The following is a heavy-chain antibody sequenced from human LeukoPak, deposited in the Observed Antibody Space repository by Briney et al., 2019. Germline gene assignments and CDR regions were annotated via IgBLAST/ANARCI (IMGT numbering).Heavy chain of an antibody. CDR1: GGTFSSYA. J-gene: IGHJ5*02. CDR2: IIPISGTA. D-gene: IGHD5-18*01. CDR3: ARDRIQFSLSWFDP. V-gene: IGHV1-69*13. Sequence: SVKVSCKASGGTFSSYAISWVRQAPGQGLEWMGGIIPISGTANYAQKFQGRVTITADESTSTAYMELSSLRSEDTAVYYCARDRIQFSLSWFDPWGQGTLVTVSS.